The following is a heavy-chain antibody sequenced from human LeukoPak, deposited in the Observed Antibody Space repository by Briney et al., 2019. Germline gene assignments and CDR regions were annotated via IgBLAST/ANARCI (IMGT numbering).Heavy chain of an antibody. CDR2: ISYDGSNK. CDR1: GFTFSSYG. J-gene: IGHJ4*02. Sequence: PGGSLRLSCAASGFTFSSYGMHWVRQAPGKGLEWVAVISYDGSNKYYADSVKGRFTISRDNSKNTLYLQMNSLRAEDTAVYYCARNYYDSSGYYVYWGQGTLVTVSS. CDR3: ARNYYDSSGYYVY. D-gene: IGHD3-22*01. V-gene: IGHV3-30*03.